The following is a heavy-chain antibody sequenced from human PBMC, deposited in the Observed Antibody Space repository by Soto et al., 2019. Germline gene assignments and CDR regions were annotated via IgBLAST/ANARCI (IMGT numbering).Heavy chain of an antibody. Sequence: SKTLSLTCTVSGDSMSSNYWSWLRQPPGKGLEWIGYIYYGGATNYNPSLKSRVAISVDTSRNQFYLNLRSVTAADTAMYYCARAMGDWGTYYYYYGMDVWGQGTTVTVSS. CDR1: GDSMSSNY. J-gene: IGHJ6*02. D-gene: IGHD3-16*01. CDR2: IYYGGAT. V-gene: IGHV4-59*01. CDR3: ARAMGDWGTYYYYYGMDV.